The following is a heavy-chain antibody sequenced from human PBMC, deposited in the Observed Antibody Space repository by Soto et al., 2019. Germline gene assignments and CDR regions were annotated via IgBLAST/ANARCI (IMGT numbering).Heavy chain of an antibody. J-gene: IGHJ4*02. CDR2: MNPKSGYT. D-gene: IGHD1-26*01. V-gene: IGHV1-8*01. CDR1: GYTFTNYD. Sequence: QVQLVQSGAEVKKPGTSVRISCKTSGYTFTNYDINWVRQDAGQGLEWMGWMNPKSGYTGSARKFQGRVTLTRDNSMTTAYMELSSLRSDDTAVYYCARVMGSVDYWGQGTLVTVSS. CDR3: ARVMGSVDY.